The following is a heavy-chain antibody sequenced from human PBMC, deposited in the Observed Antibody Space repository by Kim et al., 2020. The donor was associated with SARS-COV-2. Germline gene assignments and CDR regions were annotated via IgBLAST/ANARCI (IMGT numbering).Heavy chain of an antibody. CDR3: ARGPQYYDILTGYYIEEDSRDYYYYGMDV. Sequence: SETLSLTCTVSGGSISSGSYYWSWIRQPAGKGLEWIGRIYTSGSTNYNPSLKSRVTITVDTSKNQFSLKLSSVTAADTAVYYCARGPQYYDILTGYYIEEDSRDYYYYGMDVWGQGTTVTVSS. D-gene: IGHD3-9*01. J-gene: IGHJ6*02. CDR1: GGSISSGSYY. V-gene: IGHV4-61*02. CDR2: IYTSGST.